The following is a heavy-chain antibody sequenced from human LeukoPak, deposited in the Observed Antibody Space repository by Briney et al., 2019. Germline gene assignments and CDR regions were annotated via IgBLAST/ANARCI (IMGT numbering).Heavy chain of an antibody. CDR2: IYYSGST. J-gene: IGHJ4*02. CDR3: ARDNYYDSSGYLPFDY. V-gene: IGHV4-39*07. Sequence: SETLSLTCTVSGGSISSGSYYWGWIRQPPGKGLEWIGSIYYSGSTYYNPSLKSRVTISVDTTKNQFSLKLSSVTAADTAVYYCARDNYYDSSGYLPFDYWGQGTLVTVSS. D-gene: IGHD3-22*01. CDR1: GGSISSGSYY.